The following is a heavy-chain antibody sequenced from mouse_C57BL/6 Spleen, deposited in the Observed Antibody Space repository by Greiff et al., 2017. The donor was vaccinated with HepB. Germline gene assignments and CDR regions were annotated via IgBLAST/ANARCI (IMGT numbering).Heavy chain of an antibody. Sequence: QVQLKQSGAELVRPGTSVKVSCKASGYAFTNYLIEWVKQRPGQGLEWIGVINPGSGGTNYNEKFKGKATLTADKSSSTAYMQLSSLTSEDSAVYFCAREGDFTTVDRVYFDYWGQGTTLTVSS. CDR2: INPGSGGT. J-gene: IGHJ2*01. CDR3: AREGDFTTVDRVYFDY. CDR1: GYAFTNYL. D-gene: IGHD1-1*01. V-gene: IGHV1-54*01.